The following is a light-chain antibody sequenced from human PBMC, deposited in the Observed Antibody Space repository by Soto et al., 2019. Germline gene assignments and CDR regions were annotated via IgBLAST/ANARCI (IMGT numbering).Light chain of an antibody. J-gene: IGLJ2*01. Sequence: QPVLTQPPSASGTPGQRVTISCSGSSSNIGSNPVNWYQQLPGTAPKLLIYSNNQRPSGVPDRFSGSKSGTSASLAISALQSEDEADYYCAAWDSSLNAHLLFGGGTKVTVL. CDR1: SSNIGSNP. CDR2: SNN. V-gene: IGLV1-44*01. CDR3: AAWDSSLNAHLL.